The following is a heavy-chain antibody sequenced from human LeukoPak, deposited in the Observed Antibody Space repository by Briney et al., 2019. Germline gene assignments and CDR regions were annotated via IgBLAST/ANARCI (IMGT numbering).Heavy chain of an antibody. J-gene: IGHJ4*02. CDR1: GYTFTSYY. CDR3: ARDQPHGGHFDY. Sequence: APVKVSCKASGYTFTSYYMHWVRQAPGQGLEWMGIINPSGGSTSYAQKFQGRVTMTRDTSTSTVYMELSSLRSEDTAVYYCARDQPHGGHFDYWGQGTLVTVSS. D-gene: IGHD4-23*01. V-gene: IGHV1-46*01. CDR2: INPSGGST.